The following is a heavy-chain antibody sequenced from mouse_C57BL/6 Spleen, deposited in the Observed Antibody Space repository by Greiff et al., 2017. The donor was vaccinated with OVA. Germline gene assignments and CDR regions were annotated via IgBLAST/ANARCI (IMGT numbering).Heavy chain of an antibody. CDR1: GYTFTSYW. Sequence: QVQLQQPGAELVKPGASVKVSCKASGYTFTSYWMHWVKQRPGQGLEWIGRIHPSDSDTNYNQKFKGKATLTVDKSSSTAYMQLSSLTSEDSAVYYCAMTNHDGYYAWFAYWGQGTLVTVSA. CDR3: AMTNHDGYYAWFAY. J-gene: IGHJ3*01. V-gene: IGHV1-74*01. D-gene: IGHD2-3*01. CDR2: IHPSDSDT.